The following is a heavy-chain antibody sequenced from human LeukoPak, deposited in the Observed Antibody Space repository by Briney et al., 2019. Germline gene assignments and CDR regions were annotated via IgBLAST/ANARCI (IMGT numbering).Heavy chain of an antibody. J-gene: IGHJ6*03. D-gene: IGHD4-23*01. CDR1: GGSISSYY. Sequence: PSETLSLTCTVSGGSISSYYWSWIRQPPGKGLEWIGSIHYSGSTYYNPSLQSRVTISIDTSKNQFPLKLSSVTAADTAVYYCARQPTVVIRLSRQVRSYYYMDVWGKGTTVTISS. V-gene: IGHV4-39*06. CDR2: IHYSGST. CDR3: ARQPTVVIRLSRQVRSYYYMDV.